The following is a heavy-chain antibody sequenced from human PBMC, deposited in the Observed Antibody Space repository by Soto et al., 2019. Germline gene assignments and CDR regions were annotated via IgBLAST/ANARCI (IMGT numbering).Heavy chain of an antibody. CDR3: ARPSSSGDYYYYGMDV. CDR2: IYPGDSDT. CDR1: GYSFTSYW. V-gene: IGHV5-51*01. Sequence: GESLKISCKGSGYSFTSYWIGWVRQMPGKGLEWMGIIYPGDSDTRYSPSFQGQVTISADKSISTAYLQWSSLKASDTAMYYCARPSSSGDYYYYGMDVWGQGTTVTVSS. J-gene: IGHJ6*02. D-gene: IGHD6-19*01.